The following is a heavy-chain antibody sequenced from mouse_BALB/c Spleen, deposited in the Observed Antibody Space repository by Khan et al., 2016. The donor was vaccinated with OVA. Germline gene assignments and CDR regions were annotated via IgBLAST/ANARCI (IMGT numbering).Heavy chain of an antibody. Sequence: VRLQQSGPELVKPGASVKIPCKASGYPFTDYNMAWVKQSHGRGLEWIGDIFPNNGGTVYNQKFKGKATLTVDKYSSTAFMELRSLTSAYTAVYYCARHGYGGFAYWGQGTLVTVSA. CDR2: IFPNNGGT. CDR3: ARHGYGGFAY. V-gene: IGHV1-18*01. D-gene: IGHD2-2*01. J-gene: IGHJ3*01. CDR1: GYPFTDYN.